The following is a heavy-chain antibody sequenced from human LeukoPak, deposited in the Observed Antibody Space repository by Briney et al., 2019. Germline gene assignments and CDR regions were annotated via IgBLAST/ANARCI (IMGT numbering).Heavy chain of an antibody. CDR2: ISGSGGST. CDR1: GFTFSSYS. D-gene: IGHD3-10*01. CDR3: ARLTYGSGSYSRYYYYYMDV. V-gene: IGHV3-23*01. Sequence: GGSLRLSCAASGFTFSSYSMSWVRQAPGKGLEWVSAISGSGGSTYYADSVKGRFTISRDNSKNTLYLQMNSLRAEDTAVYYCARLTYGSGSYSRYYYYYMDVWGKGTTVTVSS. J-gene: IGHJ6*03.